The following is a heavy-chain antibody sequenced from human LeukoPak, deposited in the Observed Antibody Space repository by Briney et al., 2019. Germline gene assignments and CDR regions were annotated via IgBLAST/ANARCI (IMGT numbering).Heavy chain of an antibody. J-gene: IGHJ5*02. D-gene: IGHD2/OR15-2a*01. CDR3: ARRNRDHNWFDP. CDR1: GGSISSSSYY. Sequence: SETLSLTCTVSGGSISSSSYYWGWIRQPPGKGLEWIGSIYYSGSTYYNPSLESRVTISVDTSKNQFSLKLSSVTAADTAVYYCARRNRDHNWFDPWGQGTLVTVSS. CDR2: IYYSGST. V-gene: IGHV4-39*01.